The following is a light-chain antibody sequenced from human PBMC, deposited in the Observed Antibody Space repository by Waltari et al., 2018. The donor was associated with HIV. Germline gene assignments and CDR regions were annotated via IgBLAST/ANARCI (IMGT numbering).Light chain of an antibody. CDR2: SNN. CDR1: SSNIGSNT. J-gene: IGLJ3*02. V-gene: IGLV1-44*01. CDR3: AAWDDSLAWV. Sequence: QSVLTQPPSASGTPGQRVTISCSGSSSNIGSNTVNWYQPLPGTAPKLLIDSNNQRPSGVPDRFSGSKSGTSASLAISGLQSEDEADYYCAAWDDSLAWVFGGGTKLTVL.